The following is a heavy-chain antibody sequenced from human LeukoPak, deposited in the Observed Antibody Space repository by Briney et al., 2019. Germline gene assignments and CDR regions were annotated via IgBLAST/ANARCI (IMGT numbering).Heavy chain of an antibody. Sequence: ASVKVSCKASGGTFSSYAISWVRQAPGQGPEWMGRIIPILGIANYAQKFQGRVTITADKSTSTAYMELSSLRSEDTAVYYCARDRPSTTDGYWGQGTLVTVSS. CDR3: ARDRPSTTDGY. J-gene: IGHJ4*02. CDR1: GGTFSSYA. D-gene: IGHD4-17*01. V-gene: IGHV1-69*04. CDR2: IIPILGIA.